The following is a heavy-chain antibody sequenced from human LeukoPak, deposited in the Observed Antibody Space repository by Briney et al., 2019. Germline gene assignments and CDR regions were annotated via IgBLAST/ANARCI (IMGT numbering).Heavy chain of an antibody. J-gene: IGHJ5*02. CDR3: ARDSGTTGEVKFDP. CDR2: IYVSGST. V-gene: IGHV4-4*07. D-gene: IGHD3-10*01. Sequence: SETLSVTCTVPGGSPSSYYWSWIRHSAGGGLEWIGRIYVSGSTTYNPSLNSRVTMSLDTSKNQFSLKLRSVTAADTAVYYCARDSGTTGEVKFDPWGQGTLVTVSS. CDR1: GGSPSSYY.